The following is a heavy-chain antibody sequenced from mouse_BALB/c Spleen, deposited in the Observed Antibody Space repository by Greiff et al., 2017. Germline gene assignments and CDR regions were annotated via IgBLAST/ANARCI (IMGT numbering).Heavy chain of an antibody. CDR3: AREGFAY. CDR2: ISSGSSTI. CDR1: GFTFSSFG. Sequence: EVQRVESGGGLVQPGGSRKLSCAASGFTFSSFGMHWVRQAPEKGLEWVAYISSGSSTIYYADKVKGRFTISRDNPKNTLFLQMTSLRSEDTAMYYCAREGFAYWGQGTLVTVSA. V-gene: IGHV5-17*02. J-gene: IGHJ3*01.